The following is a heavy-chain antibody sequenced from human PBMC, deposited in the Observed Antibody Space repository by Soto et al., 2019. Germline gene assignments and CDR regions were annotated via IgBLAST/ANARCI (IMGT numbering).Heavy chain of an antibody. Sequence: GGSLRLSCAASGFTFSSYGMHWVRQAPGKGLEWVAVIWYDGSNKYYADSVKGRFTISRDNSKNTLHLQMNSLRAEDTAVYYCARDTYYYDSSGYYYMDYWGQGTLVTVSS. CDR3: ARDTYYYDSSGYYYMDY. CDR2: IWYDGSNK. V-gene: IGHV3-33*01. D-gene: IGHD3-22*01. J-gene: IGHJ4*02. CDR1: GFTFSSYG.